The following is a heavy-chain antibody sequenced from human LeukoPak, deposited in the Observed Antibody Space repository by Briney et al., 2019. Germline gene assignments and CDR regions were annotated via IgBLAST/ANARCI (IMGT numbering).Heavy chain of an antibody. J-gene: IGHJ4*02. CDR3: ARGARSKSGYDWIRDYYSDY. Sequence: SETLSLTCAVYGGSFSGYYWSWIRQPPGKGLEWIGEINHSGSTNYNPSLKSRVTISVDTSKNQFSLKLSSVTAADTAVYYCARGARSKSGYDWIRDYYSDYWGQGTLVTVSS. CDR2: INHSGST. V-gene: IGHV4-34*01. CDR1: GGSFSGYY. D-gene: IGHD5-12*01.